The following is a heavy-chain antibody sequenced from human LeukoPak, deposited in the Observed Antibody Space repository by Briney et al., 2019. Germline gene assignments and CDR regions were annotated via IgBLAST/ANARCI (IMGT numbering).Heavy chain of an antibody. J-gene: IGHJ4*02. V-gene: IGHV3-53*01. CDR1: GFTVSSNY. CDR3: ARDFGPDLHKVLSTMVRGRPYYFDY. CDR2: IYSGGST. Sequence: PGGSLRLSCAASGFTVSSNYMSWVRQAPGKGLEWVSDIYSGGSTYYAASVKGRFTISRDNTKNTLSLQMNSLRAEDTAVFYCARDFGPDLHKVLSTMVRGRPYYFDYWGQGTLVTVSS. D-gene: IGHD3-10*01.